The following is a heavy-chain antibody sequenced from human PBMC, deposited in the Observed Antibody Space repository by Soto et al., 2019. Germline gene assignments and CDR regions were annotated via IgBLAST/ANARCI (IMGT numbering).Heavy chain of an antibody. CDR1: GFTFSSYG. Sequence: SLRLSCAASGFTFSSYGMHWVRQAQGKGLEWVAVISYDGSNKYYADSVKGRFTISRDNSKNTLYLQMNSLRAEDTAVYYCAKGRYYDILTGYYNPAGTDIPEAYWGQETLVTVSS. CDR2: ISYDGSNK. CDR3: AKGRYYDILTGYYNPAGTDIPEAY. D-gene: IGHD3-9*01. V-gene: IGHV3-30*18. J-gene: IGHJ4*02.